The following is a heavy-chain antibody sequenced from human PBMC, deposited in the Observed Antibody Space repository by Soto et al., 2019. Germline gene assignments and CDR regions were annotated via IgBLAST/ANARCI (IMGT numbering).Heavy chain of an antibody. D-gene: IGHD1-26*01. CDR1: VFPFGANA. CDR3: ATEMGATQGPFDD. V-gene: IGHV3-23*01. J-gene: IGHJ4*02. CDR2: LSNTGRRT. Sequence: GGSLRLSCVVSVFPFGANAMSWVRQAPGKGLEWVSGLSNTGRRTSYADSVKGRFNISRDNSENTVYLQMNSLRVEDTAVYYCATEMGATQGPFDDWGQGTLVTVSS.